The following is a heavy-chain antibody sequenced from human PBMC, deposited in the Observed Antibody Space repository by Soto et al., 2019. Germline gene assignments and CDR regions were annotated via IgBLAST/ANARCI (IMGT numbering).Heavy chain of an antibody. D-gene: IGHD3-22*01. V-gene: IGHV3-15*01. CDR3: TTGGSYYDVSGDDSSFDF. Sequence: EVQLVESGGGLVKPGGSLRLSCTASGFTFDEAWMTWVRQTPGKGLEWVGRFRTNADGGATDYASPVKGRFTISREDSQNTLYLLMNSLKIEDTGAYYCTTGGSYYDVSGDDSSFDFWGQGTLVAVSS. CDR1: GFTFDEAW. CDR2: FRTNADGGAT. J-gene: IGHJ4*02.